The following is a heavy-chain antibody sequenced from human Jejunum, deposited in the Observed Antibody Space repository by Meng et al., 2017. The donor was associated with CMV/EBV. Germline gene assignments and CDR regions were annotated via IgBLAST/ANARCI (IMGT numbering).Heavy chain of an antibody. V-gene: IGHV4-39*07. CDR3: AADISTAWFYY. J-gene: IGHJ4*02. CDR2: IHYTETT. Sequence: ESGPGRGKPSETLSPPCTFSGDSISSGRHFWGWIRQAPGKGLEWIATIHYTETTHYNPSLKSRITISVDTSKNQISLKVNSVTAADTAMYYCAADISTAWFYYWGQGALVTVSS. CDR1: GDSISSGRHF. D-gene: IGHD2-2*01.